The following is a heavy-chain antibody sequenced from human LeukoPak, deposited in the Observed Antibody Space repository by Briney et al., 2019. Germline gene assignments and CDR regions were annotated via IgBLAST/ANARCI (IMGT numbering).Heavy chain of an antibody. CDR3: ARVAYIGPHGKDAFDI. CDR2: ISYSGVTGGIT. D-gene: IGHD4-11*01. J-gene: IGHJ3*02. CDR1: GGSISSNY. Sequence: SETLSLTCTVSGGSISSNYWSWIRQPPGKGLEWIGYISYSGVTGGITDYNPSLKSRAIVSVDTSKNQFSLKLSSVTAADTAVYYCARVAYIGPHGKDAFDIWGQGTMVTVSS. V-gene: IGHV4-59*12.